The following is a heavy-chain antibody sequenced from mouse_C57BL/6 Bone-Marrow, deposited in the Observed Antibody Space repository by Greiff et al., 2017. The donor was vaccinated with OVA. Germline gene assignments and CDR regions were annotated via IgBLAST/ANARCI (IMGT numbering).Heavy chain of an antibody. CDR2: INPYNGGT. Sequence: EVQLQQSGPVLVKPGASVKMSCKASGYTFTDYYMNWVKQSHGKSLEWIGVINPYNGGTSYNQKFKGKATLTVDKSSSTAYMELNSLTSEDSAVYYCARHGSLITTDAMDYWGQGTSVTVSS. J-gene: IGHJ4*01. CDR3: ARHGSLITTDAMDY. CDR1: GYTFTDYY. D-gene: IGHD1-1*01. V-gene: IGHV1-19*01.